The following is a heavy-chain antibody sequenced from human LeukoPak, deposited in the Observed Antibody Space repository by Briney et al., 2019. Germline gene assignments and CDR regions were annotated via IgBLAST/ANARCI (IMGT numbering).Heavy chain of an antibody. V-gene: IGHV1-2*02. CDR1: GYTFTGYY. J-gene: IGHJ4*02. D-gene: IGHD3-22*01. CDR3: ARAFPWYYYDSSAPGD. Sequence: GASVKVSCKASGYTFTGYYMHWVRQAPGQGLEWMGWINPNSGGTNYAQKFQGRVTMTRDTSISTAYMELSRLRSDDTAVYYCARAFPWYYYDSSAPGDWGQGTLVTVSS. CDR2: INPNSGGT.